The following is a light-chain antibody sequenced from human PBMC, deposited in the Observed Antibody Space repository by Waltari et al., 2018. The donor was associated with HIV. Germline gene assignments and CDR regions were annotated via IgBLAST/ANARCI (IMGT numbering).Light chain of an antibody. J-gene: IGLJ2*01. CDR2: AVT. Sequence: HSALSQPASMSAPPGQSVTISCTGVNSDAGDIYSVSWYQVRADAPPKLLIFAVTSRPSDVPGRFSGAKSGDTASLSISDLQPDDEADYFCAFFTSEKTLLFGGGTSLTVL. V-gene: IGLV2-14*01. CDR1: NSDAGDIYS. CDR3: AFFTSEKTLL.